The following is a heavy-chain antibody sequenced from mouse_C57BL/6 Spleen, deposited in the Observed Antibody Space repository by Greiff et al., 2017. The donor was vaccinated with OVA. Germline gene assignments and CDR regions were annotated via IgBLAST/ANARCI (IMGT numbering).Heavy chain of an antibody. J-gene: IGHJ3*01. V-gene: IGHV1-64*01. D-gene: IGHD1-1*01. CDR3: ARPGSSYAAWFAC. Sequence: VQLQQSGAELVKPGASVTLSCKASGYTFTSYWMHWVKQRPGQGLEWIGMIYPNSGSTNYNEKFKSKATLSVDKSSSTAYMQLSSLTSEASAVYYCARPGSSYAAWFACWGQGTLVTVSA. CDR1: GYTFTSYW. CDR2: IYPNSGST.